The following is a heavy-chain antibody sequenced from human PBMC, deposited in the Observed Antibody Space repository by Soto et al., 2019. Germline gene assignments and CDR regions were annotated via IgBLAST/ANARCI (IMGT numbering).Heavy chain of an antibody. J-gene: IGHJ3*02. D-gene: IGHD6-19*01. Sequence: GGSLRLSCAVSGFTFSDYGMHWVRQAPGKGLEWVGLTWYDGSNKYYADSVKGRFTISRDNSKNTVYLQMNNLRVEDTAVYYCARDRSVEQYNYDAFDIWGQGTMVTVSS. CDR3: ARDRSVEQYNYDAFDI. CDR2: TWYDGSNK. V-gene: IGHV3-33*01. CDR1: GFTFSDYG.